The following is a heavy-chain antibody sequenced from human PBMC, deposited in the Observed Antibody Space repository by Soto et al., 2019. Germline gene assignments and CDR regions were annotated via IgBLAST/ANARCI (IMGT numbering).Heavy chain of an antibody. J-gene: IGHJ3*01. CDR1: GGTFSTYT. CDR2: IIPLFGTT. Sequence: QVHLVQSGAEVRKPGSSVKVSCKTSGGTFSTYTIYWVRQAPGQGLEWMGRIIPLFGTTKYAQNFQDRVTITAEESTRTTYMELSRLRAEDTAVYYCARRLDDRADEGFDVWGEGTAVTVSA. D-gene: IGHD3-16*01. CDR3: ARRLDDRADEGFDV. V-gene: IGHV1-69*18.